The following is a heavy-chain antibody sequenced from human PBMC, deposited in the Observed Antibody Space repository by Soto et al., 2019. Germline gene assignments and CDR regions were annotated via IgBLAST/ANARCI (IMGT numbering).Heavy chain of an antibody. Sequence: SETLSLTCAVYGGSFSGYYWSWIRQPPGKGLEWIGETNHSGSTNYNPSLKSRVTISVDTSKNQFSLKLRSVTAADTAVYYCARGPRITILGVVPGPGMDVWGQGTTVTVSS. CDR3: ARGPRITILGVVPGPGMDV. V-gene: IGHV4-34*01. D-gene: IGHD3-3*01. J-gene: IGHJ6*02. CDR2: TNHSGST. CDR1: GGSFSGYY.